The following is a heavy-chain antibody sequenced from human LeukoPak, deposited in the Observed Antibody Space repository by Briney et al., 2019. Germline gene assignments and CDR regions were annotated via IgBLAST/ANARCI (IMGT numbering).Heavy chain of an antibody. D-gene: IGHD1-26*01. CDR2: IIPIFGIA. Sequence: SVKVSCKASGGTFSSYAISWVRQAPGQGLEWMGRIIPIFGIANYAQKLQGRVTTTADKSTSTAYMELSSLRSEDTAVYYCARDSGSHSPYFDYWGQGTLVTVSS. V-gene: IGHV1-69*04. CDR3: ARDSGSHSPYFDY. J-gene: IGHJ4*02. CDR1: GGTFSSYA.